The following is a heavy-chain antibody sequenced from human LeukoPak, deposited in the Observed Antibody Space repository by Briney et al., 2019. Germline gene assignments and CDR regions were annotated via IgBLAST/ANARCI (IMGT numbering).Heavy chain of an antibody. CDR2: ISGSGSST. V-gene: IGHV3-23*01. D-gene: IGHD3-16*01. J-gene: IGHJ6*02. CDR1: GFTFSSYA. CDR3: AKDGAV. Sequence: GGSLRLSYAPSGFTFSSYAMSWVRQAPGKGLEWVSGISGSGSSTYYADSVRGRFTISRDNSKNTLYLQMNSLRAEDTAIYYCAKDGAVWGHGTTVTVSS.